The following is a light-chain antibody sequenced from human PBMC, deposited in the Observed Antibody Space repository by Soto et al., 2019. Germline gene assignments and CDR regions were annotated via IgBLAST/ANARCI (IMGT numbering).Light chain of an antibody. CDR3: QTWGTGIQWV. V-gene: IGLV4-69*01. J-gene: IGLJ3*02. Sequence: QPVLTQSPSASASLGASGKLTCTLSSGHSSYAIAWHQQQPEKGPRYLMKLNSDGSHSKGDGIPDRFSGASSGAERYLTISSLQSEDEADYYCQTWGTGIQWVFGGGTKLTVL. CDR2: LNSDGSH. CDR1: SGHSSYA.